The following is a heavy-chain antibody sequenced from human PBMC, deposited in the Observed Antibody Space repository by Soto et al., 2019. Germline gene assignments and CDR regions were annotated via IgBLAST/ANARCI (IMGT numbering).Heavy chain of an antibody. J-gene: IGHJ4*02. CDR1: GGSISIGCYS. D-gene: IGHD3-22*01. V-gene: IGHV4-30-2*01. Sequence: TSETLSLTCALSGGSISIGCYSWSWIRQPPGKGLEWIGYIYHSGSTYYNPSLKSRVTISVDRSKNQFSLKLSSVTAADTAVYYCVRATYYYDSSGYYPLGYFDYWGQGTLVTVSS. CDR3: VRATYYYDSSGYYPLGYFDY. CDR2: IYHSGST.